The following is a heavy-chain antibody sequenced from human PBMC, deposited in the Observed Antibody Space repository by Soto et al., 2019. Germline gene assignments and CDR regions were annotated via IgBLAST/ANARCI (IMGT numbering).Heavy chain of an antibody. CDR1: GYTFTSYA. J-gene: IGHJ4*02. V-gene: IGHV1-3*01. D-gene: IGHD3-22*01. CDR2: INAGNGNT. CDR3: AITRDNYDSSGYLAY. Sequence: ASVKVSCKASGYTFTSYAMHWVRQAPGQRLEWMGWINAGNGNTKYSQKFQGRVTITRDTSASTAYMELSSLRSEDTAVYYCAITRDNYDSSGYLAYWGQGTLVTVSS.